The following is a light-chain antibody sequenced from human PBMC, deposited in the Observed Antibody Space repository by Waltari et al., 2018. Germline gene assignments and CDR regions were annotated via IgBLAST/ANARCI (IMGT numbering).Light chain of an antibody. CDR3: QQYNNWPPWT. V-gene: IGKV3-15*01. J-gene: IGKJ1*01. CDR2: GAS. Sequence: EIVMTQSPATLSVSPGERATLSCRASQSVRNNLVWYQQKPGQAPRLFIYGASTRVTGIPARFSGSGSGTEFTLTISSLQSEDFAVYYCQQYNNWPPWTFGQGTKVEIK. CDR1: QSVRNN.